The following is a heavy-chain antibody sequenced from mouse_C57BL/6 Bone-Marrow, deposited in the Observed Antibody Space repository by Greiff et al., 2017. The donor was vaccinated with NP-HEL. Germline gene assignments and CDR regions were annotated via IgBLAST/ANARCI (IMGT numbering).Heavy chain of an antibody. V-gene: IGHV1-26*01. J-gene: IGHJ4*01. CDR2: INPNNGGT. CDR3: ARDDYGRGDAMDY. Sequence: VQLQQSGPELVKPGASVKISCKASGYTFTDYYMNWVKQSHGKSLEWIGDINPNNGGTSYNQKFKGKATLTVDKSSSTAYMELRSLTSEDSAVYYGARDDYGRGDAMDYWGQGTSVTVSS. CDR1: GYTFTDYY. D-gene: IGHD1-1*01.